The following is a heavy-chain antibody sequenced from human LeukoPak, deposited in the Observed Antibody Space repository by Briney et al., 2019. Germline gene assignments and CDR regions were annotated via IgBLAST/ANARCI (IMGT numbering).Heavy chain of an antibody. CDR2: IKQDGSEK. CDR1: GFTFSSYW. CDR3: AKVAWTQLWWFDQ. V-gene: IGHV3-7*01. D-gene: IGHD5-18*01. Sequence: GGSLRLSCAASGFTFSSYWMSWVRQAPGKGLEWVANIKQDGSEKYYVDSVKGRFTISRDNAKNSLYLQMNSLRAEDTAVYYCAKVAWTQLWWFDQRGQGTLVTVSS. J-gene: IGHJ5*02.